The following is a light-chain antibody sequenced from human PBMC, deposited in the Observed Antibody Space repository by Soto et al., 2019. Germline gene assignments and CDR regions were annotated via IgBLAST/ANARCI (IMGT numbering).Light chain of an antibody. J-gene: IGKJ2*01. CDR3: QQYGSSYT. CDR2: AAS. V-gene: IGKV3-20*01. CDR1: PSVSSSF. Sequence: IVLTQSPGTLSLSPGERATLSCRASPSVSSSFLAWYQQRPGQAPRLLIYAASIRATDIPDRFSGSGSGTDFTLTISRLEPEDFAVYYCQQYGSSYTFGQGTKLEIK.